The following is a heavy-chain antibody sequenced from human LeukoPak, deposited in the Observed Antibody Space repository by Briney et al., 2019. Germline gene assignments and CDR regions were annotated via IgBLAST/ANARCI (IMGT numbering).Heavy chain of an antibody. CDR2: ISGSGGNT. CDR3: AKVPSPVGATHYFDY. Sequence: GGSLRLSCAASGFTFSSYAMSWVRQAPGKGLEWVSAISGSGGNTYYADSVKGRFTISRGNSKNTLYLQMNSLRAEDTAVYYCAKVPSPVGATHYFDYWGQGTLVTVSS. V-gene: IGHV3-23*01. J-gene: IGHJ4*02. D-gene: IGHD1-26*01. CDR1: GFTFSSYA.